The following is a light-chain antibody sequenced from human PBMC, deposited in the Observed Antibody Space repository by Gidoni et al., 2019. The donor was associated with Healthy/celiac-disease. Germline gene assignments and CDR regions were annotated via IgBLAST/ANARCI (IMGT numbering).Light chain of an antibody. CDR1: QSVSRSF. Sequence: EIVLTQSPGILSLSPGERPTLSCRASQSVSRSFLAWYQQKPGQAPRLLIYGASSRATGIPDRVSGSGSGTDFTLTISRLEPEDFAVYYCQQYGSSPWTFGQGTKVEIK. CDR3: QQYGSSPWT. J-gene: IGKJ1*01. CDR2: GAS. V-gene: IGKV3-20*01.